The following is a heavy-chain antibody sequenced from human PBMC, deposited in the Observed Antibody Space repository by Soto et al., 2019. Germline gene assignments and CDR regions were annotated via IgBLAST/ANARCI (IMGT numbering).Heavy chain of an antibody. CDR2: IYYSGST. CDR3: ARVGPLGYCSGGSCLKWLVRVDV. CDR1: GGSISSGDYY. D-gene: IGHD2-15*01. V-gene: IGHV4-30-4*01. J-gene: IGHJ6*02. Sequence: SETLSLTCTVSGGSISSGDYYWSWIRQPPGKGLEWIGYIYYSGSTYYNPSLKSRVTISVDTSKNQFSLKLSSVTAADTAVYYCARVGPLGYCSGGSCLKWLVRVDVRGQGTTVT.